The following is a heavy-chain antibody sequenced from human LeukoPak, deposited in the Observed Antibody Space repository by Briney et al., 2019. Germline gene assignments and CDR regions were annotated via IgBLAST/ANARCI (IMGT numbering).Heavy chain of an antibody. CDR1: GFTFSSYW. CDR2: IKQDGSEK. J-gene: IGHJ3*02. Sequence: GGSLRLSCAASGFTFSSYWMSCVRQAPGKGLEWVANIKQDGSEKYYVDSVKGRFTISRDNAKNSLYLQMNSLRAEDTAVYYCAREKNSGYDNDAFDIWGQGTMVTVSS. CDR3: AREKNSGYDNDAFDI. V-gene: IGHV3-7*01. D-gene: IGHD5-12*01.